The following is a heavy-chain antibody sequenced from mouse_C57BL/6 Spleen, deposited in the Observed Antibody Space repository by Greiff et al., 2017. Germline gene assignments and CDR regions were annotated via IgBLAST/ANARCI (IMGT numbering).Heavy chain of an antibody. J-gene: IGHJ2*01. Sequence: QVHVKQSGAELVKPGASVKISCKASGYAFSSYWMNWVKQRPGKGLEWIGQIYPGDGDTNYNGKFKGKATLTADKSSSTAYMQLSSLTSEDSAVYFCARQVTTVVAPHFDYWGQGTTLTVSS. CDR1: GYAFSSYW. V-gene: IGHV1-80*01. CDR3: ARQVTTVVAPHFDY. CDR2: IYPGDGDT. D-gene: IGHD1-1*01.